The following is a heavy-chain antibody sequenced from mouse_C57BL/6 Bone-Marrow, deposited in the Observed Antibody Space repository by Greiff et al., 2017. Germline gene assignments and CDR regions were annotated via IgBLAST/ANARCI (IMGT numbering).Heavy chain of an antibody. CDR1: GYSITSGYY. V-gene: IGHV3-6*01. J-gene: IGHJ3*01. CDR3: ARDPYDYDAAWFAD. D-gene: IGHD2-4*01. CDR2: ISYDGSN. Sequence: EVKLMESGPGLVKPSQSLSLTCSVTGYSITSGYYWNWIRQFPGNKLEWMGYISYDGSNNYNPSLKNRISITRDTSKNQFFLKLNSVTTEDTATYYCARDPYDYDAAWFADWGKGTLVTVSA.